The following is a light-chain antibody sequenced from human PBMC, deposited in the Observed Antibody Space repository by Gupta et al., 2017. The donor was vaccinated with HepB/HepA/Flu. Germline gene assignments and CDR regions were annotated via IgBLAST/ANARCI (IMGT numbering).Light chain of an antibody. J-gene: IGLJ2*01. CDR1: SSDVGGYNY. CDR3: SSYTSSSTLGV. Sequence: QPDPPQPASGVGSPGQSITLTRTGTSSDVGGYNYVSWYQQHPGKAPKLMIYDVSNRPSGVSNRVSGSKSGNTASLTISGLQAEDDADYYCSSYTSSSTLGVFGGGTKLTVL. CDR2: DVS. V-gene: IGLV2-14*03.